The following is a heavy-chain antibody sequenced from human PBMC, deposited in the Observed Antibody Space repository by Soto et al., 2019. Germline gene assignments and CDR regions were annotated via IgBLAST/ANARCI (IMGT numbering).Heavy chain of an antibody. J-gene: IGHJ4*02. Sequence: ASVKVSCKASGYTLNTYGITWVRQAPGQGLERMGWISANNDHTNYPQKLQGRVTMTTDTSTSTAYMELRSLASDDTAVYYCATRFRAARPNYYFDYWGQGTLVTVSS. CDR2: ISANNDHT. CDR1: GYTLNTYG. D-gene: IGHD6-6*01. CDR3: ATRFRAARPNYYFDY. V-gene: IGHV1-18*01.